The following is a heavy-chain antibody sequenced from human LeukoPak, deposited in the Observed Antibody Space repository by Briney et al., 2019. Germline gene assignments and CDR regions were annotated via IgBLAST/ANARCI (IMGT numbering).Heavy chain of an antibody. CDR1: GFNLGEYA. D-gene: IGHD1-26*01. CDR2: IRSNDYGGTT. CDR3: TPESGDY. Sequence: SLRLSCTASGFNLGEYAMSWVRQPPGKGLEWIGFIRSNDYGGTTDYAASVKGRFIISRDDSKRVAYLQMNSLKAEDTGVYYCTPESGDYWGQGTLVTVTS. V-gene: IGHV3-49*04. J-gene: IGHJ4*02.